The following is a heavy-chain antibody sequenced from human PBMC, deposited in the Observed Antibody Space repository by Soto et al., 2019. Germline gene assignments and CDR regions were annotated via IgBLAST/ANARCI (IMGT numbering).Heavy chain of an antibody. CDR1: GGSFSHFG. V-gene: IGHV1-69*13. J-gene: IGHJ4*02. D-gene: IGHD5-12*01. Sequence: GASVKVSCKASGGSFSHFGISWVRQAPGQGLEWMGGIVPVFGRPNYAQRFRGRLTITADESTSTGYMELNSLRSDDTAVYYCAREGSGYNFWGQGTQVTVSS. CDR2: IVPVFGRP. CDR3: AREGSGYNF.